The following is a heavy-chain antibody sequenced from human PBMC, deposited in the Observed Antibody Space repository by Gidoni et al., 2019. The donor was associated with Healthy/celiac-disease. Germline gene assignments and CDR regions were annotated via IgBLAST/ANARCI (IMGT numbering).Heavy chain of an antibody. CDR2: ISGSGGST. Sequence: EVQLLESGGGLVQPGGSLRLSCAASGFTFSRYAMSWVRQAPGKGLEWVSAISGSGGSTYYADSVKGRFTISRDNSKNTLYLQMNSLRAEDTAVYYCAKATGTIGGEVDAFDIWGQGTMVTVSS. CDR1: GFTFSRYA. J-gene: IGHJ3*02. V-gene: IGHV3-23*01. D-gene: IGHD1-1*01. CDR3: AKATGTIGGEVDAFDI.